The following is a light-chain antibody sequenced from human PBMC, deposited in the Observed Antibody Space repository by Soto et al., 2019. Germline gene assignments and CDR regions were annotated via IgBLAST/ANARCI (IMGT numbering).Light chain of an antibody. CDR2: LNSDGSH. Sequence: QLVLTQSPSASASLGASVKLTCTLSSGHSSYAIAWHQQQPEKGPRYLMKLNSDGSHSKGDGIPDRFSGSSSGAERYLTISSRQSEDEADYYCQTWGTGIQIVAGGTKLAVL. J-gene: IGLJ2*01. CDR1: SGHSSYA. V-gene: IGLV4-69*01. CDR3: QTWGTGIQI.